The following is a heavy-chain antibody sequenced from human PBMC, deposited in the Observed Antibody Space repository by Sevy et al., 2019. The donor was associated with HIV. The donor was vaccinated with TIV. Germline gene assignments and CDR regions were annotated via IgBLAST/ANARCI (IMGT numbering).Heavy chain of an antibody. CDR2: INGDGSSI. J-gene: IGHJ3*02. V-gene: IGHV3-74*01. Sequence: GGCLSLSCATSGFSFSNNWMHWVRQAPGKGLVWVSRINGDGSSISYADPVNGRFTISRDNAKNTLYLQMNSLRVEDTAVYYCAGSNWYAAFDIWGPGTMVTVSS. CDR3: AGSNWYAAFDI. CDR1: GFSFSNNW. D-gene: IGHD6-13*01.